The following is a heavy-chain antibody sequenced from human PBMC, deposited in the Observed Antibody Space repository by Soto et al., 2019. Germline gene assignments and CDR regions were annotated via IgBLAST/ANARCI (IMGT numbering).Heavy chain of an antibody. J-gene: IGHJ4*02. V-gene: IGHV3-74*01. CDR3: AREGGSGWYGFVNY. Sequence: GGSLRLSCAASGFTFSSYWMHWVRQAPGEGLVWVSRINSDGSSTSYADSVKGRFTISRDNAKNTLYLQMNSLRAEDTAVYYCAREGGSGWYGFVNYWGQGTLVTVSS. D-gene: IGHD6-19*01. CDR2: INSDGSST. CDR1: GFTFSSYW.